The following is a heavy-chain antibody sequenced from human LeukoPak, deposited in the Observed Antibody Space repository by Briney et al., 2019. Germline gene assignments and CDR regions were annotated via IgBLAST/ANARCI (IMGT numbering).Heavy chain of an antibody. Sequence: GGSLRLSCAASGFTFSSYSMNWVRQAPGKGLEWVSSISSSSNYIYYADSVKGQFTISRDNAKNSLYLQMNSLRAEDTAVYYCARDLSGIAGYTYGRGIDYWGQGTLVTVSS. D-gene: IGHD5-18*01. CDR1: GFTFSSYS. V-gene: IGHV3-21*01. CDR3: ARDLSGIAGYTYGRGIDY. J-gene: IGHJ4*02. CDR2: ISSSSNYI.